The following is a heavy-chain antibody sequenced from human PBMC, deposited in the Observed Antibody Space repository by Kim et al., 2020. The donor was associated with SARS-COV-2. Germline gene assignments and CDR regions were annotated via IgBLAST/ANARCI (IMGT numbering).Heavy chain of an antibody. V-gene: IGHV1-69*13. Sequence: SVKVSCKASGGTFSSYAISWVRQAPGQGLEWMGGIIPIFGTANYAQKFQGRVTITADESTSTAYMELSSLRSEDTAVYYCARWTTVTTDSRYAFDIWGQGTMVTVSS. D-gene: IGHD4-17*01. CDR3: ARWTTVTTDSRYAFDI. CDR1: GGTFSSYA. J-gene: IGHJ3*02. CDR2: IIPIFGTA.